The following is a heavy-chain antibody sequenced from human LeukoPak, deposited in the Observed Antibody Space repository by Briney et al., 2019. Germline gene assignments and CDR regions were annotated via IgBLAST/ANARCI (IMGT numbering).Heavy chain of an antibody. CDR2: IDHSGGT. CDR3: ARAPLRSSWYAY. D-gene: IGHD6-13*01. V-gene: IGHV4-34*01. CDR1: GGSFSGYY. Sequence: SETLSLTCAVYGGSFSGYYRSWIRQPPGKGLEWIGEIDHSGGTNYNPSLKSRVTISVDTSKNQFSLKLSSVTAADTAVYYCARAPLRSSWYAYWGQGTLVTVSS. J-gene: IGHJ4*02.